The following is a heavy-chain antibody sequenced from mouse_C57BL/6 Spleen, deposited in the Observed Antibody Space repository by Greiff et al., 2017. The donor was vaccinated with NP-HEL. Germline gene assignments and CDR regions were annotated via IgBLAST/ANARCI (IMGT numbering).Heavy chain of an antibody. J-gene: IGHJ2*01. CDR1: GYAFSSSW. Sequence: VKLVESGPELVKPGASVKISCKASGYAFSSSWMNWVKQRPGKGLEWIGRIYPGDGDTNYNGKFKGKATLTADKSSSTAYMQLSSLTSEDSAVYFCASSGAYYYGSSPFDYWGQGTTLTVSS. D-gene: IGHD1-1*01. V-gene: IGHV1-82*01. CDR3: ASSGAYYYGSSPFDY. CDR2: IYPGDGDT.